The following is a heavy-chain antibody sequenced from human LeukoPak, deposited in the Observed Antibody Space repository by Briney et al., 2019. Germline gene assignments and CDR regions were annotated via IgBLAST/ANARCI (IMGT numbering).Heavy chain of an antibody. CDR2: ISYDGSNK. CDR3: AREPVRKRWFDS. D-gene: IGHD3-10*01. J-gene: IGHJ5*01. V-gene: IGHV3-30*03. CDR1: GFTFSSYG. Sequence: GRSLRLSCAASGFTFSSYGMHWVRQAPGKGLEWVAVISYDGSNKYYADSVKGRFTISRDNSKNSLYLQMNSLRAEDTAVYYCAREPVRKRWFDSWGQGTLVTVSS.